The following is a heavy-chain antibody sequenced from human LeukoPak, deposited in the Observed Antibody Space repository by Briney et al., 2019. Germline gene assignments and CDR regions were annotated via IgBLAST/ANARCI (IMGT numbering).Heavy chain of an antibody. CDR2: IIPIFGTA. D-gene: IGHD3-3*01. J-gene: IGHJ4*02. CDR1: GGTFSSYA. V-gene: IGHV1-69*13. Sequence: ASVKVSCKASGGTFSSYANSWVRQAPGQGLEWMRGIIPIFGTANYAQKFQGRVTITADESTSTAYMELSSLRSEDTAVYYCARASDYDFWSGYFDYWGQGTLVTVSS. CDR3: ARASDYDFWSGYFDY.